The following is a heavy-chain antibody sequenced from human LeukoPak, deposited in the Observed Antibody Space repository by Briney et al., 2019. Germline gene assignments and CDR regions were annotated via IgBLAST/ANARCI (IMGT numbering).Heavy chain of an antibody. CDR3: AKEYSGYDFDY. Sequence: ETLSLTCAVYGGSFSGYYWSWIRQPPGKGLEWVAATSGSGGNTYYADSVKGRFTISRDNSKNTLYLQMNSLRAEDTAVYYCAKEYSGYDFDYWGQGTLVTVSS. CDR2: TSGSGGNT. CDR1: GGSFSGYY. D-gene: IGHD5-12*01. V-gene: IGHV3-23*01. J-gene: IGHJ4*02.